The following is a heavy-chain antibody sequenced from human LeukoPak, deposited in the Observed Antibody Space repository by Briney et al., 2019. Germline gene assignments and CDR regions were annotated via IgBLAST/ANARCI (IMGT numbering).Heavy chain of an antibody. J-gene: IGHJ4*02. Sequence: SETLSLTCTVSGGSISSGDYYWSWLRQPPGTGLEWIGYIYYSGSTYYNPSLKSRVTISVDTSKNQFSLKLSSVTAADTAVYYCARDQSGAFDYWGQGTLVTVSS. CDR1: GGSISSGDYY. V-gene: IGHV4-30-4*02. CDR2: IYYSGST. D-gene: IGHD1-26*01. CDR3: ARDQSGAFDY.